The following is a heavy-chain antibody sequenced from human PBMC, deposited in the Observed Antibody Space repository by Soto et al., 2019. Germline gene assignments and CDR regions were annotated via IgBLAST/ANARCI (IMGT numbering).Heavy chain of an antibody. CDR2: INPSGGST. CDR3: ARDRGYIVVVPAAIGAPDAFEI. V-gene: IGHV1-46*03. D-gene: IGHD2-2*02. J-gene: IGHJ3*02. CDR1: GYTFTSYY. Sequence: ASVKVSCKASGYTFTSYYMHWVRQAPGQGLEWMGIINPSGGSTSYAQKFQGRVTMTRDTSTSTVYMELSSLRSEDTAVYYCARDRGYIVVVPAAIGAPDAFEIWGQGTMVTVSS.